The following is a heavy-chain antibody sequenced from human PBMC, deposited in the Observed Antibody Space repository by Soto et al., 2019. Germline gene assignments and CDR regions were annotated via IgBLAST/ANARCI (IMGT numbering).Heavy chain of an antibody. D-gene: IGHD5-18*01. CDR1: GFTFSSYW. CDR3: AISRVRRRDIQLWPTDFDY. V-gene: IGHV3-74*01. CDR2: INSDGSRT. J-gene: IGHJ4*02. Sequence: GGSLRLSCVASGFTFSSYWMHWVRQPPGMGLVWVSRINSDGSRTSYAHPVNGRFTISRDNAKNTLYLQMNSLRAEDTAVYYCAISRVRRRDIQLWPTDFDYWGQGTLVTVSS.